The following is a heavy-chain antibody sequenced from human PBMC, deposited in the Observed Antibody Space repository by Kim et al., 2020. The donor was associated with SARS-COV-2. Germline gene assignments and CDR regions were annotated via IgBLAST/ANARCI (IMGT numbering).Heavy chain of an antibody. CDR1: GFTFSSYG. Sequence: GGSLRLSCAASGFTFSSYGMHWVRQAPGKGLEWVAVISYDGSNKYYADSVKGRFTISRDNSKNTLYLQMNSLRAEDTAVYYCAKDRRFGELSPPGYGMDVWGQGTTVTVSS. CDR2: ISYDGSNK. D-gene: IGHD3-10*01. CDR3: AKDRRFGELSPPGYGMDV. V-gene: IGHV3-30*18. J-gene: IGHJ6*02.